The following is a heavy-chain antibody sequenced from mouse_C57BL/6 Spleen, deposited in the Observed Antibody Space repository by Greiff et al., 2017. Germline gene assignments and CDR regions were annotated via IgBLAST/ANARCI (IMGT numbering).Heavy chain of an antibody. CDR2: ISYDGSN. CDR1: GYSITSGYY. V-gene: IGHV3-6*01. J-gene: IGHJ4*01. CDR3: ARSDYDGNAMDY. Sequence: EVQLQESGPGLVKPSQSLSLTCSVTGYSITSGYYWNWIRQFPGNKLEWMGYISYDGSNNYNPSLKNRISLTRDTSKNQFFLKLNSVTTEDTATYYCARSDYDGNAMDYWGQGTSVTVSS. D-gene: IGHD2-4*01.